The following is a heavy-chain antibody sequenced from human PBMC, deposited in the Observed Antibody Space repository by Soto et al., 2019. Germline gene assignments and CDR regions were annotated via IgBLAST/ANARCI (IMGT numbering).Heavy chain of an antibody. J-gene: IGHJ5*02. CDR2: IYYSGST. CDR1: GDSVSSRNYY. V-gene: IGHV4-39*01. D-gene: IGHD6-13*01. CDR3: ARHDGGSSWYMNWFDP. Sequence: SETLSLTCTVSGDSVSSRNYYWGWIRQPPGKGLEWIGSIYYSGSTYYNPSLKSRVTISVDTSKNQFSLKLSSVTAADTAVYYCARHDGGSSWYMNWFDPWGQGTLVTVSS.